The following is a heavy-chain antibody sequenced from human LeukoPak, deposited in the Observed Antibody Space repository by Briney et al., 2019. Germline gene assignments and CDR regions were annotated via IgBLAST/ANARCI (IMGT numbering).Heavy chain of an antibody. D-gene: IGHD3-22*01. J-gene: IGHJ4*02. CDR3: ARDESVRADGYQSY. Sequence: GASVKVSCKASGYTFTGYYMHWVRHAPRQGLEWMGWINPNSGGTNYAQKFQGRVTMTRDTSISTAYMELSRLRSDDTAVYYCARDESVRADGYQSYWGQGTLVTVSS. CDR1: GYTFTGYY. V-gene: IGHV1-2*02. CDR2: INPNSGGT.